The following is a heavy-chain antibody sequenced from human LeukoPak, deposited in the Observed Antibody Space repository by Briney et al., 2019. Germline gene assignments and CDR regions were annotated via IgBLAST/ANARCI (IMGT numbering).Heavy chain of an antibody. Sequence: PGGSLRLSCAASGFTFSSYWMSWVRQAPGKGLERVANIKQGGSEKYYVDSVKGRFTISRDNAKNSLYLQMNSLRAEDTAVYYCARGVTHKWGYFDYWGQGTLVTVSS. J-gene: IGHJ4*02. V-gene: IGHV3-7*04. CDR1: GFTFSSYW. CDR2: IKQGGSEK. CDR3: ARGVTHKWGYFDY. D-gene: IGHD7-27*01.